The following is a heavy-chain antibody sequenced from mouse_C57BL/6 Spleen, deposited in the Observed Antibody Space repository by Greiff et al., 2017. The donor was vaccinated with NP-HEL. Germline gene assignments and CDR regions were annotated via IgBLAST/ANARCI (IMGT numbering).Heavy chain of an antibody. Sequence: VQLQQSGAELVKPGASVKLSCKASGYTFTEYTIHWVKQRSGQGLEWIGWFYPGSGSIKYNEKFKDKATLTADKSSSTVYMELSRLTSEDSAVYFCARHEDRALPDDGYYDYWGQGTTLTVSS. V-gene: IGHV1-62-2*01. D-gene: IGHD2-3*01. CDR1: GYTFTEYT. CDR3: ARHEDRALPDDGYYDY. J-gene: IGHJ2*01. CDR2: FYPGSGSI.